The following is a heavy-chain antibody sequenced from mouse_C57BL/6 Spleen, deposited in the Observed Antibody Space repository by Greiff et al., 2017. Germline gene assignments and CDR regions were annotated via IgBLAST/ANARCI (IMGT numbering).Heavy chain of an antibody. J-gene: IGHJ3*01. CDR3: TAYYSNYYWFAY. CDR2: IRLKSDNYAT. Sequence: EVKLVESGGGLVQPGGSMKLSCVASGFTFSNYWMNWVRQSPEKGLEWVAQIRLKSDNYATHYAESVKGRFTISRDDSKSSVYLQMNNLRAEDTGIYYCTAYYSNYYWFAYWGQGTLVTVSA. D-gene: IGHD2-5*01. CDR1: GFTFSNYW. V-gene: IGHV6-3*01.